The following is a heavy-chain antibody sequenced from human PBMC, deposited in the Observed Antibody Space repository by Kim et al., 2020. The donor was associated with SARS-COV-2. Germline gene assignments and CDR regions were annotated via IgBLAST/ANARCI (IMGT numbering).Heavy chain of an antibody. CDR1: GFTVSSNY. J-gene: IGHJ4*02. V-gene: IGHV3-53*01. CDR2: IYSGGST. D-gene: IGHD2-15*01. Sequence: GGSLRLSCAASGFTVSSNYMSWVRQAPGKGLEWVSVIYSGGSTYYADSVKGRFTISRDNSKNTLYLQMNSLRAEDTAVYYCARDHTDFGAGYCSGGSCSGDYWGQGTLVPVSS. CDR3: ARDHTDFGAGYCSGGSCSGDY.